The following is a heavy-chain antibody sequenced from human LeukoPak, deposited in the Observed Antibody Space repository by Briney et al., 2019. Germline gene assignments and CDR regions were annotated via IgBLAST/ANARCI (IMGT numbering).Heavy chain of an antibody. D-gene: IGHD4-23*01. CDR2: INPNSGGT. V-gene: IGHV1-2*02. CDR3: ARGGYGGNFLDY. Sequence: ASVKVSCKASGYAFTGYYMHWVRQAPGQGLEWMGWINPNSGGTNYAQKFQGRVTMTRDASISTAYMELSRLRSDDTAVYYCARGGYGGNFLDYWGQGTLVTVSS. CDR1: GYAFTGYY. J-gene: IGHJ4*02.